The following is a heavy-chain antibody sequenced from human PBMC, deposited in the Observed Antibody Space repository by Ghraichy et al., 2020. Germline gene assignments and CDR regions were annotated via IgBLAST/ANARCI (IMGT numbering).Heavy chain of an antibody. CDR3: ARGGADYGGPIDY. V-gene: IGHV3-53*01. CDR2: IYSGGTT. Sequence: GGSLRLSCAASEFTVSSNYMSWVRQAPGKGLEWVSVIYSGGTTYYADSVKGRFTISRDNSRNTLYLEMNSLRAEDTAVYYCARGGADYGGPIDYWGQGTLVTVSS. CDR1: EFTVSSNY. J-gene: IGHJ4*02. D-gene: IGHD4-23*01.